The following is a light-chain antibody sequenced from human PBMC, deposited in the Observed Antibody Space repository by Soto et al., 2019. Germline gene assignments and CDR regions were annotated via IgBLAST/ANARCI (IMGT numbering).Light chain of an antibody. J-gene: IGKJ2*01. CDR2: AAS. CDR1: QSVLSS. V-gene: IGKV3-15*01. Sequence: EIVMTQSPDTLSASPGERVTLSCRASQSVLSSLAWYQQKPGQAPRLLIYAASTRATDIPARFSGSGSGTEFTLTISSLQSEDFAIYYCQQYNNWPPYTFGQGTKLEIK. CDR3: QQYNNWPPYT.